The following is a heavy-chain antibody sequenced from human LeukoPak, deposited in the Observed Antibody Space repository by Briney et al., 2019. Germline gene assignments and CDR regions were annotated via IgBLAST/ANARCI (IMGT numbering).Heavy chain of an antibody. V-gene: IGHV3-21*01. CDR2: NSSSSSYI. Sequence: GGSLRLSCAASGFTYSSYSMHWVRQAPGKGLEWVSSNSSSSSYIYYAYSVKDRFTISRDNAKHSLYLQMNSLRAEDTAVYYCARTPMVRGVINHPFDYWGQGTLVTVSS. CDR3: ARTPMVRGVINHPFDY. D-gene: IGHD3-10*01. CDR1: GFTYSSYS. J-gene: IGHJ4*02.